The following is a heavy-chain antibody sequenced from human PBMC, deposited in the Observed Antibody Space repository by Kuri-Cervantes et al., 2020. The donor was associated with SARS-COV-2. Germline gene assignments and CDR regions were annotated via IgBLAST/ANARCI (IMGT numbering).Heavy chain of an antibody. CDR1: GYSISSSNW. CDR2: IYYSGST. V-gene: IGHV4-38-2*01. J-gene: IGHJ6*03. Sequence: SQTLSLTCAVSGYSISSSNWWGWIRQPPGKGLEWIGSIYYSGSTNYNPSLKSRVTISVDTSKNQFSLKLSSVTAADTAVYYCASGALGSYPYYYYYMDVWGKGTTVTVSS. CDR3: ASGALGSYPYYYYYMDV. D-gene: IGHD2-15*01.